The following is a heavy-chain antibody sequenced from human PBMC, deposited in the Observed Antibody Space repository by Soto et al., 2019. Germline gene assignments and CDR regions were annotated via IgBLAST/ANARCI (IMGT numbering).Heavy chain of an antibody. V-gene: IGHV3-33*01. J-gene: IGHJ6*02. CDR3: ARDSVTMIVVVSKPYDNYYYGMDV. D-gene: IGHD3-22*01. CDR1: GFTFSSYG. Sequence: QVQLVESGGGVVQPGRSLRLSCAASGFTFSSYGMHWVRQAPGKGLEWVAVIWYDGSNKYYADPVKGRFTISRDNSKNTLYLHSNRLRAEDPAVYYCARDSVTMIVVVSKPYDNYYYGMDVWGQGTTVTVSS. CDR2: IWYDGSNK.